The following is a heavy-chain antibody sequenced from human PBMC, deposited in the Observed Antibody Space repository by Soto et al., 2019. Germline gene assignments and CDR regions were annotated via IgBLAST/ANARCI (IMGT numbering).Heavy chain of an antibody. D-gene: IGHD3-22*01. Sequence: SSETLSLTCTVSGGSISSYYWSWIRQPPGKGLEWIGYIYYSGSTNYNPSLKSRVTISVDTSKNQFSLKLSSVTAADTAVYYCARLYYYYDSSGYFGRTNAFDIWGQGTMVTVSS. J-gene: IGHJ3*02. V-gene: IGHV4-59*08. CDR2: IYYSGST. CDR3: ARLYYYYDSSGYFGRTNAFDI. CDR1: GGSISSYY.